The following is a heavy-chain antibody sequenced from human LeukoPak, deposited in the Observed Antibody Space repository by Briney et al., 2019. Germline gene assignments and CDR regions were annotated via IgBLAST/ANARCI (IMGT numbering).Heavy chain of an antibody. CDR2: IDYDSSHI. CDR1: GFTFSTSA. CDR3: ARDPLRYLRVGHYDY. Sequence: PGESPRLSCAASGFTFSTSAMNWVRQVPGKGLEWVSSIDYDSSHIYYAASVRGRFTISRDNARNSVYLQMNSLRVEDTAVYYCARDPLRYLRVGHYDYWGQGTLVAVSS. J-gene: IGHJ4*02. V-gene: IGHV3-21*01. D-gene: IGHD3-9*01.